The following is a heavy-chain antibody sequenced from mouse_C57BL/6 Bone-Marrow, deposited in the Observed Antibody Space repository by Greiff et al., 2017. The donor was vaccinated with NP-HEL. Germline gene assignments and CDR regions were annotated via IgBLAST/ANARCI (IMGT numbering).Heavy chain of an antibody. CDR2: IDPENGDT. Sequence: VQLQQSGAELVRPGASVKLSCTASGFNIKDDYMHWVKQRPEQGLEWIGWIDPENGDTEYASKLQGKATITADTSSNTVYLQLSSLTSEDTSVYYCTCLYGYDDEAYWGQGTLVTVSA. D-gene: IGHD2-2*01. J-gene: IGHJ3*01. CDR3: TCLYGYDDEAY. V-gene: IGHV14-4*01. CDR1: GFNIKDDY.